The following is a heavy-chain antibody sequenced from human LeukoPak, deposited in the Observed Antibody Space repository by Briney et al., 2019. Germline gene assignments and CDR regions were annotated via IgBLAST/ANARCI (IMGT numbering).Heavy chain of an antibody. CDR1: GGTFSSYA. J-gene: IGHJ5*02. Sequence: ASVKVSCKASGGTFSSYAISWVRQAPGQGLEWMGWISAYNGNTNYAQKLQGRVTMTTDTSTSTAYMELRSLRSDDTAVYYCARDLSSYDFWSAYANWFDPWGQGTLVTVSS. D-gene: IGHD3-3*01. V-gene: IGHV1-18*01. CDR3: ARDLSSYDFWSAYANWFDP. CDR2: ISAYNGNT.